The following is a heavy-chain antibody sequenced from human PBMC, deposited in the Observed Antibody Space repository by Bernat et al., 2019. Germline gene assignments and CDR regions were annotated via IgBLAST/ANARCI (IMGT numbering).Heavy chain of an antibody. J-gene: IGHJ5*02. V-gene: IGHV1-46*01. CDR2: INPSGGST. CDR1: GYTFTSYY. CDR3: ARDLEDYSNYDQSGWFDP. D-gene: IGHD4-11*01. Sequence: QVQLVQSGAEVKKPGASVKVSCKASGYTFTSYYMYWVRQAPGQGLEWMGIINPSGGSTSYAQKFQGRVTMTRDTSTSTVYMELSSLRSEDTAVYYCARDLEDYSNYDQSGWFDPWGQGTLVTVSS.